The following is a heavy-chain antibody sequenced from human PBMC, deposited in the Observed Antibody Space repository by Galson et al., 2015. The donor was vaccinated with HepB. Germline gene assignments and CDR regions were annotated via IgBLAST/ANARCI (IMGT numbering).Heavy chain of an antibody. J-gene: IGHJ6*03. CDR3: ARDYDFWSGYHYYYYMDV. CDR1: GFTFSSYW. Sequence: SLRLSCAASGFTFSSYWMSWVRQAPGKGLEWVANMKQDGSEKYYVDSVKGRFTISRDNAKNSLYLQMNSLRAEDTAVYYCARDYDFWSGYHYYYYMDVWGKGTTVTVSS. D-gene: IGHD3-3*01. CDR2: MKQDGSEK. V-gene: IGHV3-7*01.